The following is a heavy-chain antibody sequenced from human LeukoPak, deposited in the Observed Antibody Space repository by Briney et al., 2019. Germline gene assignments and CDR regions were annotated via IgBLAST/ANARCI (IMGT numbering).Heavy chain of an antibody. D-gene: IGHD5-18*01. CDR3: ARLERGYSYDQHWFDP. CDR1: GGSISSSSYY. V-gene: IGHV4-39*01. Sequence: SETLSLTCTVSGGSISSSSYYWGWIRQPPAKGLVWSGSIYYSGSTYYNPSLKSRVTISVDTSKNQFSLKLSSVTAADTAVYYCARLERGYSYDQHWFDPWGQGTLVTVSS. CDR2: IYYSGST. J-gene: IGHJ5*02.